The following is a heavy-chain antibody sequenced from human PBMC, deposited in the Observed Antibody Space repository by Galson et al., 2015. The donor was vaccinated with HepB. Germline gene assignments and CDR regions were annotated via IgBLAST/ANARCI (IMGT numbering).Heavy chain of an antibody. D-gene: IGHD5-24*01. CDR1: GYTLTELS. Sequence: SVKVSCKVSGYTLTELSMHWVRQAPGKGLEWMGHFDPEDDETIYAQKFQGGVTMTEDTSTDTAYMELSSLRSEDTAVYYCATGEMATISFDYWGQGTLVTASS. CDR2: FDPEDDET. V-gene: IGHV1-24*01. J-gene: IGHJ4*02. CDR3: ATGEMATISFDY.